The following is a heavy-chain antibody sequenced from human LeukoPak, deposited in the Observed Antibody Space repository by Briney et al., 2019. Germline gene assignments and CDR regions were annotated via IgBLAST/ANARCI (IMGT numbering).Heavy chain of an antibody. CDR2: ISNDGSNE. CDR3: ARDRLQYYYGSGSYSY. CDR1: GFTFSYYA. Sequence: PGGCLRLSCAASGFTFSYYAIHWVRQASGKGLEWGALISNDGSNEFYADSMKGRITISRDNSKNTLYLQMNSLRPEDTAVYYCARDRLQYYYGSGSYSYWGQGTLVTVSS. D-gene: IGHD3-10*01. V-gene: IGHV3-30-3*01. J-gene: IGHJ4*02.